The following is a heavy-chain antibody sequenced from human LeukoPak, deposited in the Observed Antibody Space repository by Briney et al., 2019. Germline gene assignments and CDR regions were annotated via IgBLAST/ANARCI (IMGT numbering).Heavy chain of an antibody. CDR3: ARRASTRIVFDY. Sequence: SETLSLTCSVSGGSINTYYWSWIRQPPGKGLEWIGYIYYSGSTNYNPSLKSRLTISVDTSKNQFSLKLSSVTAADTAVHYCARRASTRIVFDYWGQGTLVTVSS. J-gene: IGHJ4*02. D-gene: IGHD3-22*01. V-gene: IGHV4-59*08. CDR2: IYYSGST. CDR1: GGSINTYY.